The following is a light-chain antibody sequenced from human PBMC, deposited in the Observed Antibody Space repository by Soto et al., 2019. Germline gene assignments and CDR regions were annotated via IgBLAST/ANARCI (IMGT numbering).Light chain of an antibody. CDR1: QTISSS. J-gene: IGKJ2*01. CDR3: QQHNDYTPVT. CDR2: DAT. V-gene: IGKV1-5*01. Sequence: DIQMTQSPSTLSASVGDRVTITCRASQTISSSLAWYQHKPGKAPKLLIFDATTLQRGVPSRFSGSGFGTEFTLTITGLQPDDFATYYCQQHNDYTPVTFGQGTKLEIK.